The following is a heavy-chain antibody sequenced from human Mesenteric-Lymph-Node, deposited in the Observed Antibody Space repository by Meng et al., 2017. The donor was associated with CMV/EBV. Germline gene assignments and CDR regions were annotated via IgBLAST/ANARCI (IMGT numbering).Heavy chain of an antibody. V-gene: IGHV3-7*01. CDR2: IKEDGNRK. CDR3: ARVTHTSAYYYDPVFDY. CDR1: GSTFSNYW. D-gene: IGHD3-22*01. J-gene: IGHJ4*02. Sequence: GGSLRLSCAVSGSTFSNYWMTWVRQAPGKGLEGVANIKEDGNRKYYVESVRGRFSISRDNARNSLYLQMSSLRADDTAVYYCARVTHTSAYYYDPVFDYWGQGALVTVSS.